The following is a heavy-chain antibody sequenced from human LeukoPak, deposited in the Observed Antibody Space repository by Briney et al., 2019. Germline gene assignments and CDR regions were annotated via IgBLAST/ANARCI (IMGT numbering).Heavy chain of an antibody. CDR2: IYYSGST. CDR1: GGSISSSSYY. J-gene: IGHJ6*03. V-gene: IGHV4-39*01. CDR3: ARLSAGYCSSTSCPYYYYYYYMDV. Sequence: SETLSLTCTVSGGSISSSSYYWGWIRQPPGKGLEWIGSIYYSGSTYYNPSLKSRVTISVGTSKNQFSLKLSSVTAADTAVYYCARLSAGYCSSTSCPYYYYYYYMDVWGKGTTVTVSS. D-gene: IGHD2-2*01.